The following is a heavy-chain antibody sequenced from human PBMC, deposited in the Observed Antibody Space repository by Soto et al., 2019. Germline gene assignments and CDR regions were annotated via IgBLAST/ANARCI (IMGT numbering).Heavy chain of an antibody. CDR1: GGSFSGYY. CDR2: IYHSGST. D-gene: IGHD2-15*01. V-gene: IGHV4-34*01. CDR3: ARGQVVAAQH. J-gene: IGHJ4*02. Sequence: SETLSLTCAVYGGSFSGYYWSWIRQPPGKGLEWIGYIYHSGSTYYNPSLKSRVTISVDRSKNQFSLKLSSVTAADTAVYYCARGQVVAAQHWGQGTLVTVSS.